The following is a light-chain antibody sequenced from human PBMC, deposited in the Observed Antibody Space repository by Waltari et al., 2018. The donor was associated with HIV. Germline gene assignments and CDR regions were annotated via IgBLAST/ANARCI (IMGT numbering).Light chain of an antibody. CDR3: QQYGSSPRT. CDR2: DAS. CDR1: ENINNY. V-gene: IGKV3-11*01. Sequence: EIVLTQSPATLSLSPGERATLSCTASENINNYLAWYQQKPGQPPRLVLYDASNRAPGVPDRFSGGGSETHFALTISSLEPEDFAVYYCQQYGSSPRTFGQGTRVEIK. J-gene: IGKJ1*01.